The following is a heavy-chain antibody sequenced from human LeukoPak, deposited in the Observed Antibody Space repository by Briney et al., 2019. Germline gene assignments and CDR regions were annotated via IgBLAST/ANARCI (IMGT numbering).Heavy chain of an antibody. Sequence: PGGSLRLSCAASGFTFSSYSMNWVCQAPGKGLEWVSSISSSSSYIYYADSVKGRFTISRDNAKNSLYLQMNSLRAEDTAVYYCARDSAEDSSSWQFDYWGQGTLVTVSS. CDR1: GFTFSSYS. D-gene: IGHD6-13*01. CDR3: ARDSAEDSSSWQFDY. CDR2: ISSSSSYI. J-gene: IGHJ4*02. V-gene: IGHV3-21*01.